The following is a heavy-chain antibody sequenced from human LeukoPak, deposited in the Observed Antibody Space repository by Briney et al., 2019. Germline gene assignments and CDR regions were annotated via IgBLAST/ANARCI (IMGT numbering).Heavy chain of an antibody. CDR1: GFTFSSYA. Sequence: GGSLRLSCEASGFTFSSYAMSWVRQAPGKGLEWVSAISGSGGSTYYADSVKGRFTISRDNSKNTLYLQMNSLRAEDTAVYYCATLGTAGWFDPWGQGTLVTVSS. CDR2: ISGSGGST. J-gene: IGHJ5*02. CDR3: ATLGTAGWFDP. V-gene: IGHV3-23*01.